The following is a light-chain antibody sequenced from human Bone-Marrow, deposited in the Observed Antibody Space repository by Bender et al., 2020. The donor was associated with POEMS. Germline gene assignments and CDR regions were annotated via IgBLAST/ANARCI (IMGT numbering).Light chain of an antibody. V-gene: IGLV2-14*01. CDR3: SSYSSSNTFVL. CDR1: SSDVGGYNY. J-gene: IGLJ2*01. CDR2: DVS. Sequence: QSALTQPASVSGSPGQSITISCTGTSSDVGGYNYVSWYQQHPGKVPKVLIFDVSNRPSGVSHRFSGSKSGNTASLSISGLQTEDEADYYCSSYSSSNTFVLFGGGTKVTVL.